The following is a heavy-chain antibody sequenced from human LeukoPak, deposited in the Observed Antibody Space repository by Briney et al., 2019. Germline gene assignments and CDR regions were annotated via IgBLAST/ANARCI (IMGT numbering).Heavy chain of an antibody. Sequence: SETLSLTCTVSGGSISSYYWSWIRQPPGKGLEWIGYIYTSGSTNYNPSLKSRVTISVDTSKNQFSLKLSSVTAADTGVYYCARGEAAAGVFDYWGQGTLVTVSS. D-gene: IGHD6-13*01. J-gene: IGHJ4*02. CDR1: GGSISSYY. V-gene: IGHV4-4*09. CDR2: IYTSGST. CDR3: ARGEAAAGVFDY.